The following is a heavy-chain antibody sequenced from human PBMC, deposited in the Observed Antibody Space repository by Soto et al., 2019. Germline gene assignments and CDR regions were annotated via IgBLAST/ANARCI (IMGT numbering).Heavy chain of an antibody. Sequence: SETLSLTCAVSGGSISSSNWWSWVRQPPGKGLEWIGEIYHSGSTNYNPSLKSRVTTSVDKSKNQFSLKLSSVTAADTAVYYCAKSGSSMGLDYWGQGTLVTVSS. V-gene: IGHV4-4*02. CDR3: AKSGSSMGLDY. CDR2: IYHSGST. D-gene: IGHD6-13*01. J-gene: IGHJ4*02. CDR1: GGSISSSNW.